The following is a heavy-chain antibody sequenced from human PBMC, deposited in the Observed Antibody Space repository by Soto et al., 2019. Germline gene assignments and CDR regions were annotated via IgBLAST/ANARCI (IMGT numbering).Heavy chain of an antibody. CDR1: GGSFRRYS. CDR3: VRGTRDCTTISCYTPQGSFYYGMDV. J-gene: IGHJ6*02. V-gene: IGHV1-69*01. D-gene: IGHD2-2*02. CDR2: IIPMFGTP. Sequence: QVQVVQSGAEVKKPGSSVKVSCRSSGGSFRRYSISWVRQAPGQGLEWMGGIIPMFGTPNYAQKFRGRVTINADESTSTADMDLSILRSDDTAVYYCVRGTRDCTTISCYTPQGSFYYGMDVWGQGTTVTVSS.